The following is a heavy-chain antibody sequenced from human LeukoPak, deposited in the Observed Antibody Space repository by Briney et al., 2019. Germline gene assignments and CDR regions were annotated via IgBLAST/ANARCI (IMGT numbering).Heavy chain of an antibody. Sequence: SETLSLTCTVSGGSISSYYWSWIRQPPGKGLEWIGYIYTSGSTNYNRSLKSRVTISVDPSKNQFSLKLSSVTAADTAVYYCARHASGNWFGELLGWFDPWGQGTLVTVSS. CDR2: IYTSGST. D-gene: IGHD3-10*01. CDR1: GGSISSYY. CDR3: ARHASGNWFGELLGWFDP. V-gene: IGHV4-4*09. J-gene: IGHJ5*02.